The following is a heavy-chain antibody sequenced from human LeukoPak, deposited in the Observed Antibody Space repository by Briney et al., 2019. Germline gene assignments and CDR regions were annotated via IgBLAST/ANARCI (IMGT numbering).Heavy chain of an antibody. CDR1: GFTFSDYY. D-gene: IGHD5-18*01. V-gene: IGHV3-11*01. CDR2: ISSSGTTI. J-gene: IGHJ6*03. CDR3: ARLDTAMVLAYYYYYMDV. Sequence: PGGSLRLSCAASGFTFSDYYMSWIRQAPGKGLEWLSYISSSGTTIYYADSVKGRFTISRDNAKNSLYLQMNSLRAEDTAVYYCARLDTAMVLAYYYYYMDVWGKGTTVTGSS.